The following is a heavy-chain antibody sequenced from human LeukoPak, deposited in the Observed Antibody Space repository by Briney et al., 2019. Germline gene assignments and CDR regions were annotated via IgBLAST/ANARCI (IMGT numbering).Heavy chain of an antibody. CDR3: ARFALKTPPTD. J-gene: IGHJ4*02. Sequence: GGSLRLSCAASGFTFSSYAMHWVRQAPGKGLEWVALISYDGTNKYYADSVKGRFTISRDNAKNSLFLQMNSLRAEDTAVYYCARFALKTPPTDWGQGTLVTVSS. CDR1: GFTFSSYA. V-gene: IGHV3-30*04. CDR2: ISYDGTNK.